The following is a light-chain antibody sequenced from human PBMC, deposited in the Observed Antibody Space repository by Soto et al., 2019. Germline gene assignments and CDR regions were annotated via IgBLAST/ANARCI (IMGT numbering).Light chain of an antibody. CDR2: RAS. V-gene: IGKV3-15*01. J-gene: IGKJ1*01. CDR1: QNIYSN. CDR3: QQYHNLWS. Sequence: IALTQSPATVSVSPGDRVTLSCWASQNIYSNLGWYQQRPGQAPRLIIYRASARPTGIPARFSGSGSGTEFTLTISSLQSEDFAPYYCQQYHNLWSFGRGTKVEIK.